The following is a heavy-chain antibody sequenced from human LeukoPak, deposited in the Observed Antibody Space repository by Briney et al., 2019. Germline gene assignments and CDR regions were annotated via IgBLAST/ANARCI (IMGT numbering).Heavy chain of an antibody. CDR3: ARRHCSGGSCYRVFGPNYFDY. J-gene: IGHJ4*02. CDR2: IRNDGNKY. D-gene: IGHD2-15*01. Sequence: PGGSLRLSCVASGFTFSTSGMHWVRQSPGKGLDWVAFIRNDGNKYNYAESVKGRFTISRDNSKNTLYLQMDSLSAEDTAVYYCARRHCSGGSCYRVFGPNYFDYWGQGTLVTVSS. V-gene: IGHV3-30*02. CDR1: GFTFSTSG.